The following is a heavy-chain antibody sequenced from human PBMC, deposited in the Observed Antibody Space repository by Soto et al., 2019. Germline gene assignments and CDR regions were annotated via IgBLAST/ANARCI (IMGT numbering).Heavy chain of an antibody. J-gene: IGHJ6*02. CDR2: IYSNGGT. CDR3: ARDGGFGSRGYYGLDV. Sequence: SETLSLTCTVSGGSISNYYWSWIRQPPGKSLEWIGYIYSNGGTNYNPSLKSRVTISLETSKNQFSLRLSYVNAADTAVYYCARDGGFGSRGYYGLDVWGQGTTVTVSS. CDR1: GGSISNYY. V-gene: IGHV4-59*01. D-gene: IGHD3-10*01.